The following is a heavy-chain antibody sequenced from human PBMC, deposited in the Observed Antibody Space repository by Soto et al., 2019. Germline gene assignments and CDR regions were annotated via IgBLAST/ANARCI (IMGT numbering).Heavy chain of an antibody. CDR3: ERLGGYCSGTSCHGYYAMDV. D-gene: IGHD2-2*01. Sequence: SGTPSLPLPFSGCSISRGRFSLGWVPPPPGKGLGWIGTFYYSGSTHYNPSLESRVTISVDTSKNQFSLKVSSVTAADTAMYYCERLGGYCSGTSCHGYYAMDVWGQGTTVTVSS. CDR2: FYYSGST. CDR1: GCSISRGRFS. V-gene: IGHV4-39*01. J-gene: IGHJ6*02.